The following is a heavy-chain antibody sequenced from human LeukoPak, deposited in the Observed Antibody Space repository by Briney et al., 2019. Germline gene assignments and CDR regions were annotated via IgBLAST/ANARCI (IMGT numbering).Heavy chain of an antibody. Sequence: GESLKISCQSSGYNFTPYWIVWVRQMPGKGLEWMGITFAGYSYTIYSPSFQGQVTISADKSISTAYLQWSSLKASDTAMYYCATRGGNCGGGSCHAFDIWGQGTMVTVSS. CDR2: TFAGYSYT. D-gene: IGHD2-15*01. J-gene: IGHJ3*02. CDR1: GYNFTPYW. V-gene: IGHV5-51*01. CDR3: ATRGGNCGGGSCHAFDI.